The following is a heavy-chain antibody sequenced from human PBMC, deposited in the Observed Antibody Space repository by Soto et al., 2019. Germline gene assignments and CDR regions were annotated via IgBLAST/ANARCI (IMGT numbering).Heavy chain of an antibody. CDR2: ISSNGFST. CDR1: GFTFSTYA. D-gene: IGHD5-18*01. Sequence: EVQLVESGGGLVQPGGSLRLSCAASGFTFSTYAMHWVRQAPGEGREYVSAISSNGFSTYYANSVKGRFTISRDNSKNTLYLQMGGLRAEDMAVYYCARRPPSRNSFGYGGIDYWGQGTLVTVSS. V-gene: IGHV3-64*01. J-gene: IGHJ4*02. CDR3: ARRPPSRNSFGYGGIDY.